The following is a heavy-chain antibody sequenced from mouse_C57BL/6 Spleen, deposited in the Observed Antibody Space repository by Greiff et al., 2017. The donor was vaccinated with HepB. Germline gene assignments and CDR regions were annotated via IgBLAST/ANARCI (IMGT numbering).Heavy chain of an antibody. V-gene: IGHV2-9-1*01. Sequence: VQLQQSGPGLVAPSQSLSITCTVSGFSLTSYAISWVRQPPGKGLEWLGVIWTGGGTNYNSALKSRLSISKDNSKSQVFLKMNSLQTDDTAGYYCARIDGSAYFRFDYWGQGTTLTVSS. CDR1: GFSLTSYA. CDR2: IWTGGGT. CDR3: ARIDGSAYFRFDY. J-gene: IGHJ2*01. D-gene: IGHD3-2*02.